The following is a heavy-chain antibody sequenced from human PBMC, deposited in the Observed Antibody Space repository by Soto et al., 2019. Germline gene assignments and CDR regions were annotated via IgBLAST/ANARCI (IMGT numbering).Heavy chain of an antibody. D-gene: IGHD6-19*01. CDR3: ARGESISVAWFDY. CDR2: TYYRSKWYS. CDR1: GDSVSSNSAT. Sequence: SQTLSLTCGISGDSVSSNSATWNWIRQSPSRGLEWLGRTYYRSKWYSDYAVSVKSRITINPDTSKNQFSLQLNSVTPEDTAVYYCARGESISVAWFDYWGQGTLVTVSS. J-gene: IGHJ4*02. V-gene: IGHV6-1*01.